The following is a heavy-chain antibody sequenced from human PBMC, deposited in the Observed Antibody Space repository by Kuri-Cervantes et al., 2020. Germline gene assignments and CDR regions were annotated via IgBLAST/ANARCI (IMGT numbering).Heavy chain of an antibody. D-gene: IGHD2-21*01. J-gene: IGHJ6*03. CDR3: ARLVDFYYYYMDF. CDR1: GVPLSSTSYY. CDR2: IYYSGST. V-gene: IGHV4-39*02. Sequence: CTSPGVPLSSTSYYWGWFRHRPGKGLEWIGSIYYSGSTYYNPYHKSRITISVDKSQNHFSLELRSVTAADSDAFYCARLVDFYYYYMDFWGKGTMVTVSS.